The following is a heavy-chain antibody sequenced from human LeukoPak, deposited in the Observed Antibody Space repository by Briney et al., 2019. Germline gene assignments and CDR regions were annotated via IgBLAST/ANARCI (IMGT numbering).Heavy chain of an antibody. J-gene: IGHJ5*02. V-gene: IGHV4-34*01. CDR1: GGSFSGYY. D-gene: IGHD3-16*01. Sequence: PSETLSLTCAVYGGSFSGYYWSWIRQPPGKGLEWIGEINHSGSTNYNPSLKSRVTISVDTSKNQFSLKLSSVTAADTAVYYCARTGEDQPFDPWGQGTLVTVSS. CDR3: ARTGEDQPFDP. CDR2: INHSGST.